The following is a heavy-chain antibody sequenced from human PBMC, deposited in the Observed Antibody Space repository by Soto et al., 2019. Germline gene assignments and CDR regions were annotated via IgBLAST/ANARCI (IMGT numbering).Heavy chain of an antibody. J-gene: IGHJ6*02. CDR3: ARVLWFGELSHYYYAMEV. CDR2: ISAYNGNT. CDR1: GYTFNSYG. Sequence: ASVKVSCKTSGYTFNSYGISWVRQAPGQGLEWMGWISAYNGNTNYAQKLQGRVTMTTDTSTSTAYMDLRSLRSDDTAVYYCARVLWFGELSHYYYAMEVWGQGTTVTVSS. D-gene: IGHD3-10*01. V-gene: IGHV1-18*01.